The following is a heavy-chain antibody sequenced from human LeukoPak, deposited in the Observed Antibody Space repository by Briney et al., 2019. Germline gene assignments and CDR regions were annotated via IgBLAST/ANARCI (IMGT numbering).Heavy chain of an antibody. Sequence: SETLSLTCTVSGGSISSHYWSWIRQPPGKGLEWIGYIYYSGSTNYNPSLKSRVTISVDTSKNQFSLKLSSVTAADTAVYYCARHPVVAADLNWFDHWGQGTLVTVSS. D-gene: IGHD2-15*01. CDR1: GGSISSHY. CDR2: IYYSGST. J-gene: IGHJ5*02. V-gene: IGHV4-59*08. CDR3: ARHPVVAADLNWFDH.